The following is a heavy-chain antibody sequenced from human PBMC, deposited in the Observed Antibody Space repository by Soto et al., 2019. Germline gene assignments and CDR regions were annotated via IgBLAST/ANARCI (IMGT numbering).Heavy chain of an antibody. J-gene: IGHJ4*02. D-gene: IGHD5-18*01. CDR1: GFTASSNY. V-gene: IGHV3-66*04. CDR2: IYSGGSA. Sequence: EVQLVESGGGLVQPGGSLRLSCAASGFTASSNYMSWVRQAPGKGLEWVSVIYSGGSAYYADSMKGRFTISRDNSKSTLYLQMNSLRAEDTAVYYCARHGYSYGGGYFDYWGQGTLVTVSS. CDR3: ARHGYSYGGGYFDY.